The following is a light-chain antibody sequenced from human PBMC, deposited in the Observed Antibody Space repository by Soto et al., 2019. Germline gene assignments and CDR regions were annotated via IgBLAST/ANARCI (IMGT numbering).Light chain of an antibody. CDR2: GAS. J-gene: IGKJ1*01. Sequence: QSLGTLSLSPPERPTLSCAASQSVSNNYLAWYQQKPGQAPRLLIYGASSRATGIPDRFSGSGSGTDFTLTISRLEPEDFAVYYCQQYGSSGTFGQGTKADIK. CDR1: QSVSNNY. CDR3: QQYGSSGT. V-gene: IGKV3-20*01.